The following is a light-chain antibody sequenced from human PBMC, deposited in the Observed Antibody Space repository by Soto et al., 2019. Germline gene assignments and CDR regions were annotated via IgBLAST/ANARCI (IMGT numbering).Light chain of an antibody. J-gene: IGLJ2*01. CDR3: TSYTSSDTLL. CDR1: SSDVGGYDY. CDR2: DVS. V-gene: IGLV2-14*03. Sequence: QSALTQPASVSGSPGQSISISSTGSSSDVGGYDYVSWYQRHPGKAPKMIIYDVSHRPSGVSNRFSGSKSGNTASLTVSGLQAEDEADYYCTSYTSSDTLLFGGGTKLTVL.